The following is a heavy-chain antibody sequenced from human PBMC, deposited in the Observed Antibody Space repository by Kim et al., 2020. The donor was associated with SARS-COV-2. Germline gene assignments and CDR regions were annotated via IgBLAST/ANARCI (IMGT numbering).Heavy chain of an antibody. CDR1: GYTFTAYY. CDR2: IDPNRGGT. J-gene: IGHJ6*02. V-gene: IGHV1-2*02. CDR3: ERSPSVYNEMDV. Sequence: ASVKVSCKPSGYTFTAYYLHWLRQAPGQGLEWMGWIDPNRGGTNFAQKFQGRVTMTRDTSVTTAYMELSRLESDDTAVYYCERSPSVYNEMDVWGQGTTVTVSS.